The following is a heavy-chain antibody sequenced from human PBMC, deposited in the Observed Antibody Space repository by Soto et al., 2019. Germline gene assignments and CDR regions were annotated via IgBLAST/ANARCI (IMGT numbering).Heavy chain of an antibody. V-gene: IGHV3-48*02. J-gene: IGHJ4*02. Sequence: EVQLVESGGGLVQPGGSLRLSCAASGFTFSSYSMNWVRQAPGKGLEWISYIDSSSSTIYYADSVRGRFTISRDNAKNSLYLQMNSLRDEDTAVYYCARDYGRDGYNFDYWGQGTLVTVSS. CDR3: ARDYGRDGYNFDY. CDR1: GFTFSSYS. CDR2: IDSSSSTI. D-gene: IGHD5-12*01.